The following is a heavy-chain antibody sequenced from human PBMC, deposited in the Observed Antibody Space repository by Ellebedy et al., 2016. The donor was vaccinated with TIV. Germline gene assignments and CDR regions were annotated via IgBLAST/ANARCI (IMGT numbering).Heavy chain of an antibody. D-gene: IGHD3-3*01. V-gene: IGHV4-30-4*01. Sequence: SETLSLTCTVSGGSISNGNSYWSWIRQPPGKGLEWIGYIYYSGSTSYNPSLKSRVTISVDTSKNQFSLKLSSVTAADTAVYYCFGMAVWGQGTLVTVSS. CDR1: GGSISNGNSY. J-gene: IGHJ4*02. CDR2: IYYSGST. CDR3: FGMAV.